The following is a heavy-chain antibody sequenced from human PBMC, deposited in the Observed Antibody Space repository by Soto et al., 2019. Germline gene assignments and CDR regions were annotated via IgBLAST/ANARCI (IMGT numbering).Heavy chain of an antibody. D-gene: IGHD6-13*01. V-gene: IGHV1-69*01. CDR1: GGTFSSHA. CDR2: IIPIFGTT. Sequence: QVQLVQSGAEEKKPGSSVKVSCKAAGGTFSSHAINWVRQAPGQGLEWMGGIIPIFGTTHYAQKFQGRVTITADESTSTAYMELSGLRSEDTAVYYGATEELAIATGGRFLGVAPWGPGTLVTVSS. J-gene: IGHJ5*02. CDR3: ATEELAIATGGRFLGVAP.